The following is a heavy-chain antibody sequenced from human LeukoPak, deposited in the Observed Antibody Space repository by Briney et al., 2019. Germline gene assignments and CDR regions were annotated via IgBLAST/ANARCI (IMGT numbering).Heavy chain of an antibody. CDR1: GYTFTGYY. V-gene: IGHV1-2*02. CDR3: ARPFSRSVYAKSTFDY. D-gene: IGHD2-8*01. Sequence: GASVKVSCKASGYTFTGYYMHWVRQAPGQGLEWMGWINPNSGGTNYAQKFQGRVTMTRDTSISTAYMELSRLRSDDTAVYYCARPFSRSVYAKSTFDYWGQGTLVTVSS. CDR2: INPNSGGT. J-gene: IGHJ4*02.